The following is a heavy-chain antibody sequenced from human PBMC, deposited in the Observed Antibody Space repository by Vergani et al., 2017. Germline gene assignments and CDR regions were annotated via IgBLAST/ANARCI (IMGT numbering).Heavy chain of an antibody. CDR3: ARDGDGGLDY. CDR2: INHSGST. V-gene: IGHV4-34*01. CDR1: GGSFSGYY. D-gene: IGHD4-17*01. J-gene: IGHJ4*02. Sequence: QVQLQESGPGLLKPSETLSLTCAVYGGSFSGYYWSWIRQPPGKGLEWIGEINHSGSTNYNPSLKSRVTISVDTSKNQFSLKLSSVTAADTAVYYCARDGDGGLDYWGQGTLVTVSS.